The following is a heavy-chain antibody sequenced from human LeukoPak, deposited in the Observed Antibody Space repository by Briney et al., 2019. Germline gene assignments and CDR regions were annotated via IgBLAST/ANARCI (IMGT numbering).Heavy chain of an antibody. CDR3: ATADIVVVPAAMAY. Sequence: ASVKVSCKVSGYTLTELSMHWVRQAPGKGLEWMGGFDPEDGETIYAQKFQGRVTMTEDTSTDTAYMELSSLRPEDTAVYYCATADIVVVPAAMAYWGQGTLVTVSS. CDR1: GYTLTELS. V-gene: IGHV1-24*01. D-gene: IGHD2-2*01. CDR2: FDPEDGET. J-gene: IGHJ4*02.